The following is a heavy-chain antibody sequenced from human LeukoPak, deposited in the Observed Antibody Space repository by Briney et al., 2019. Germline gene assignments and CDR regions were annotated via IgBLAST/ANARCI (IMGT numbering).Heavy chain of an antibody. CDR1: GGSISSYY. CDR2: IYYSGST. Sequence: PSETLSLTCTVSGGSISSYYWSWIRQPPGKGLEWIGYIYYSGSTNYNPSLKSRVTISVDRSKNQFSLKLSSVAAADTAVYYCARAERKYYFDYWGQGTLVTVSS. V-gene: IGHV4-59*12. J-gene: IGHJ4*02. CDR3: ARAERKYYFDY.